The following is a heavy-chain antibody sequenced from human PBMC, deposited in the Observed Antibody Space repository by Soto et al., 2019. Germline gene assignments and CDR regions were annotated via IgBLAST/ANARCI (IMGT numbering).Heavy chain of an antibody. J-gene: IGHJ6*02. CDR3: ARVYYDFWSGLEVGMDV. CDR1: GVTFSSYE. V-gene: IGHV3-48*03. CDR2: ISSSGSTI. Sequence: PXGSLRLSCSAAGVTFSSYEMNRVRQAPGKGLEWVSYISSSGSTIYYADSVKGRFTISRDNAKNSLYLQMDSLRAEDTAVYYCARVYYDFWSGLEVGMDVWGQGTTVTVSS. D-gene: IGHD3-3*01.